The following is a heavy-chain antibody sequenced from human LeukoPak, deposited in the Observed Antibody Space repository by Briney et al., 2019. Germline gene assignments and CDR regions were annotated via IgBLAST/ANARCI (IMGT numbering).Heavy chain of an antibody. CDR2: INHSGST. V-gene: IGHV4-34*01. J-gene: IGHJ6*02. CDR3: ARRNPDCSSTSCAWDYYGMDV. Sequence: SETLSLTCAVYGGSFSGYYWSWIRQPPGKGLEWIGEINHSGSTNYNPSLKSRVTISVDTSKNQFSLKLSSVTAADTAVYYCARRNPDCSSTSCAWDYYGMDVWGQGTTVTVSS. CDR1: GGSFSGYY. D-gene: IGHD2-2*01.